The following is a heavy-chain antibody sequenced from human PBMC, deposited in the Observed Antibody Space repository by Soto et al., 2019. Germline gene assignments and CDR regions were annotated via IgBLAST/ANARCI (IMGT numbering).Heavy chain of an antibody. D-gene: IGHD3-16*01. CDR3: VMEDNYVTPTPPDV. V-gene: IGHV1-18*01. J-gene: IGHJ6*02. CDR2: ISPYTVNT. CDR1: GYIFVNYG. Sequence: QVQLVQSGDEVKKPGASVKVSCKASGYIFVNYGIAWVRQAPGQGLEWMGWISPYTVNTHSASKVQGRLTMTTDTSTSTAYMDLESLTSDDTAVYYCVMEDNYVTPTPPDVWCQGTTVTVSS.